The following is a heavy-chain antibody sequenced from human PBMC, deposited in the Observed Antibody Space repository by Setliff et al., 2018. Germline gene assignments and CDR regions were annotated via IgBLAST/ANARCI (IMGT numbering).Heavy chain of an antibody. V-gene: IGHV4-59*13. CDR2: VDHSGST. CDR1: GDSFSNYY. D-gene: IGHD3-16*01. J-gene: IGHJ5*02. Sequence: SETLSLTCAVYGDSFSNYYWSWIRQPPGKGLEWIGYVDHSGSTNFSPSLKSRGTISVDTSKTQVSLTLTSVTAADTAVYYCARDYQGGWFDPWGPGTLVTVSS. CDR3: ARDYQGGWFDP.